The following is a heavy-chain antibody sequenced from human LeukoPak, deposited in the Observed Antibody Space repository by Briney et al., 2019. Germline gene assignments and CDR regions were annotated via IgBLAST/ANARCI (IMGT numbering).Heavy chain of an antibody. J-gene: IGHJ4*02. CDR1: GLTFSDHA. CDR3: ANWGAGTKGLY. V-gene: IGHV3-23*01. Sequence: GSLRLSCAASGLTFSDHAMGWVRQAPGKGLEWVSSISGSSGNTYYADSVKGRYSISRDNSKNTVFLRINRLRAEDTAIYYCANWGAGTKGLYWGQGTLVTVSS. CDR2: ISGSSGNT. D-gene: IGHD1-1*01.